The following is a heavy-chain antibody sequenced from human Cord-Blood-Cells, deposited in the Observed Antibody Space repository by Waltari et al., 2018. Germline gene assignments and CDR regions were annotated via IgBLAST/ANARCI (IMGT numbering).Heavy chain of an antibody. Sequence: QVQLQQWGAGLLKPSETLSLTCAVYGGSFSGYYWSWIRQPPGKGLEWIGEINHSGSTNYNPSLMSRVTISVDTSKNQFSLKLSSVTAADTAVYYCARRGYYYGSGSAFDIWGQGTMVTVSS. V-gene: IGHV4-34*01. D-gene: IGHD3-10*01. CDR1: GGSFSGYY. CDR2: INHSGST. J-gene: IGHJ3*02. CDR3: ARRGYYYGSGSAFDI.